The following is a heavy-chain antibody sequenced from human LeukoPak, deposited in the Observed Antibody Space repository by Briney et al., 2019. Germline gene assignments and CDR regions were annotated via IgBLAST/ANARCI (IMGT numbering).Heavy chain of an antibody. D-gene: IGHD3-16*02. J-gene: IGHJ4*02. CDR2: IYYSGST. Sequence: SETLSLTCTVSGGSISSSSYYWGWIRQPPGRGLEWIGSIYYSGSTYYNPSLKSRVTISVDTSKNQFSLKLSSVTAADTAVYYCARGMGVWGSYRYTGPRYYFDYWGQGTLVTVSS. V-gene: IGHV4-39*07. CDR1: GGSISSSSYY. CDR3: ARGMGVWGSYRYTGPRYYFDY.